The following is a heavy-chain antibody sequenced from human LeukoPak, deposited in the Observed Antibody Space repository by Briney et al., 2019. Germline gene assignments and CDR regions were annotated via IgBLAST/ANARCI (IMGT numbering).Heavy chain of an antibody. D-gene: IGHD5-18*01. CDR3: AKAHADTPLLAY. Sequence: GGSLRLSCAASGFTFSSYAMHWVRQAPGKGLEWVAVISYDGSNKYYADSVKGRFTISRDNSKNTLYLQMNSLRAEDTAVYYCAKAHADTPLLAYWGQGTLVTVSS. CDR1: GFTFSSYA. CDR2: ISYDGSNK. J-gene: IGHJ4*02. V-gene: IGHV3-30-3*01.